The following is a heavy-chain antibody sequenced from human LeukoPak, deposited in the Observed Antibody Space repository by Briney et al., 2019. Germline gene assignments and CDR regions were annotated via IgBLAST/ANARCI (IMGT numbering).Heavy chain of an antibody. Sequence: ASGTVSCMASAYTFTSYGISWVRQAHGQGLEWMGWISAYNGNTNYAQKLQGRVTMTTDTSTSTAYMELRSLRSDDTAVYYCARDDPYGSGSLFWFDPWGQGTLVTVSS. V-gene: IGHV1-18*01. D-gene: IGHD3-10*01. CDR3: ARDDPYGSGSLFWFDP. CDR2: ISAYNGNT. J-gene: IGHJ5*02. CDR1: AYTFTSYG.